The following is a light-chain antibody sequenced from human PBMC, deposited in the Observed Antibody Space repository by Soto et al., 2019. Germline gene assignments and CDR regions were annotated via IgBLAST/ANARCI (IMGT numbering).Light chain of an antibody. CDR1: SSDVGGYNY. V-gene: IGLV2-14*01. CDR3: SSYTSSSTLLYV. Sequence: QSALTQPASVSGSPGQSITISCTGTSSDVGGYNYVSWYQQHPGKAPKLMIYDVSNRPSGVSNRFSGSKSGNTASLTISGRQDEDEAAYYCSSYTSSSTLLYVFGTGTKLTVL. J-gene: IGLJ1*01. CDR2: DVS.